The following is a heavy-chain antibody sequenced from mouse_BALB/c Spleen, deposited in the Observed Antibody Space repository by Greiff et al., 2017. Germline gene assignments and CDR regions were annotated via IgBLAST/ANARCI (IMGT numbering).Heavy chain of an antibody. Sequence: VQLQQSGPELAKPGASVKISCKASGYSFTGYFMNWVMQSHGKSLEWIGRINPYNGDTFYNQKFKGKATLTVDKSSITAHMELRSLASEDSAVYYCARPSLGYYGYDGYFDVWGAGTTVTVSS. J-gene: IGHJ1*01. CDR3: ARPSLGYYGYDGYFDV. D-gene: IGHD2-2*01. V-gene: IGHV1-20*02. CDR2: INPYNGDT. CDR1: GYSFTGYF.